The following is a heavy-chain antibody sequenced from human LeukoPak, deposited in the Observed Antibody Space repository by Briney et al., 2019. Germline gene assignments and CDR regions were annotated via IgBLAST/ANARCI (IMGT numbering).Heavy chain of an antibody. V-gene: IGHV1-69*04. J-gene: IGHJ4*02. CDR3: ARVDVPGTTLGDY. D-gene: IGHD1-1*01. CDR2: IIPILGIA. Sequence: SVKVSCKASGGTFSSYAISWVRQAPGHGHESMGSIIPILGIANYAQKFQGRVTITADKSTSTAYMELSSLRSDDAAVYYCARVDVPGTTLGDYWGQGTLVTVSS. CDR1: GGTFSSYA.